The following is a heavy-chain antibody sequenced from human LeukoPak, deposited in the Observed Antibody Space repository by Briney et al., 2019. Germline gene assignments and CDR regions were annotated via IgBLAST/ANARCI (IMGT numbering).Heavy chain of an antibody. Sequence: SETLSLTCTVSGGSISSSSYYWGWIRQPPGKGLEWIGSIYYSGSTYYNPSLKSRVTISVDTSKNQFSLKLSSVTAADTAVYYCARQRRDIVVVPAANYYMDVWGKGTTVTVSS. D-gene: IGHD2-2*01. J-gene: IGHJ6*03. CDR1: GGSISSSSYY. V-gene: IGHV4-39*01. CDR3: ARQRRDIVVVPAANYYMDV. CDR2: IYYSGST.